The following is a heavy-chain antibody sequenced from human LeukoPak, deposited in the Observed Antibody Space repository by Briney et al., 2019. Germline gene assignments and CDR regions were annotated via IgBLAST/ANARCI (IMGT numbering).Heavy chain of an antibody. CDR1: GYSISSYY. CDR2: IYYSGST. J-gene: IGHJ3*02. CDR3: ARVGTYDFWSGTGPFDI. Sequence: PSETLSLTCAVSGYSISSYYWSWIRQPPGKGLEWIGYIYYSGSTNYNPSLKSRVTISVDTSKNQFSLKLSSVTAADTAVYYCARVGTYDFWSGTGPFDIWGQGTMVTVSS. V-gene: IGHV4-59*01. D-gene: IGHD3-3*01.